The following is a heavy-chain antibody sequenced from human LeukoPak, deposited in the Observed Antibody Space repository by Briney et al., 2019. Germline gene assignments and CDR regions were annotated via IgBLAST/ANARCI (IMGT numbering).Heavy chain of an antibody. J-gene: IGHJ4*02. CDR2: ISGSGGST. V-gene: IGHV3-23*01. CDR1: GFTFSSYA. D-gene: IGHD3-22*01. Sequence: AGGSLRLSCAASGFTFSSYAMSWVRQAPGKGLEWVSAISGSGGSTYYADSVKGRFTISRDNAKNSLYLQMNSLRAEDTAVYYCARVSSSGYGYWGQGTLVTVSS. CDR3: ARVSSSGYGY.